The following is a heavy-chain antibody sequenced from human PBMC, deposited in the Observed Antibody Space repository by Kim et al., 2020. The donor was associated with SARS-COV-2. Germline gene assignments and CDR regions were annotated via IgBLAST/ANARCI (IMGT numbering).Heavy chain of an antibody. V-gene: IGHV4-30-2*01. D-gene: IGHD2-2*01. J-gene: IGHJ5*01. CDR2: IYHSGST. CDR3: ARDPGYCSSTSCYHWF. CDR1: GGSISSGGYS. Sequence: SETLSLTCAVSGGSISSGGYSWSWIRQPPGKGLEWIGYIYHSGSTYYNPSLKSRVTISVDRSKNQFSLKLSSVTAADTAVYYCARDPGYCSSTSCYHWF.